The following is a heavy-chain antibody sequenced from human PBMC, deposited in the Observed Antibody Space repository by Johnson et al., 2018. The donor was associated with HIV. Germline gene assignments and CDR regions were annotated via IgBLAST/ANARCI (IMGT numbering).Heavy chain of an antibody. CDR2: MSSSGSTI. CDR1: GFSFSDYY. D-gene: IGHD2-2*01. V-gene: IGHV3-11*01. J-gene: IGHJ3*02. CDR3: ARESLLPAMTAFDI. Sequence: QVQLVESGGGLVKPGGSLRLSCVASGFSFSDYYMSWIRQAPGKGLEWISFMSSSGSTIYHAESVKGRFTISRDNAKNSLYLQMNSLRVEDTAMFYCARESLLPAMTAFDIWGQGTMVTVSS.